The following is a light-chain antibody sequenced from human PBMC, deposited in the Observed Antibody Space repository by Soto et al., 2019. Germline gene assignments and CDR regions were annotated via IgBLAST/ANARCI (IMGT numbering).Light chain of an antibody. CDR1: SGYSNYK. V-gene: IGLV9-49*03. CDR2: VGTGGIVG. CDR3: GADHGSGNNFVWV. Sequence: QLVLTQPPSVSASLGASVTLTCTLSSGYSNYKVEWYQQRPGKGPRFVMRVGTGGIVGSKGDGIPDRFSVLGSGLNRFLIISNIQEEDESEYHCGADHGSGNNFVWVFGGGTQLTVL. J-gene: IGLJ3*02.